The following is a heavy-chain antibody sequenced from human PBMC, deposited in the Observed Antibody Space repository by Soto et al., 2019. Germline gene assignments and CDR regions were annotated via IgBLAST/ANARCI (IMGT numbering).Heavy chain of an antibody. CDR3: ARHLVVPAAIPSSTYYYYYGMDV. J-gene: IGHJ6*02. CDR2: IYYSGST. Sequence: QLQLQESGPGLVKPSETLSLTCTVSGGSISSSSYYWGWIRQPPGKGLEWIGSIYYSGSTYYNPSLKSRVTISVDTSKNQFSLKLSSVTAADTAVYYCARHLVVPAAIPSSTYYYYYGMDVWGQGTTVTVSS. V-gene: IGHV4-39*01. D-gene: IGHD2-2*02. CDR1: GGSISSSSYY.